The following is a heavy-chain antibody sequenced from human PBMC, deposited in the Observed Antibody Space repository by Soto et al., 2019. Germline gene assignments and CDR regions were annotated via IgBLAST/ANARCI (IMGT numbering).Heavy chain of an antibody. V-gene: IGHV4-34*01. CDR3: ARGRLVSGGGSSPKKYYMDV. Sequence: QVQLQQWGAGLLKPSETLSLTCAVYGGSFSGYYWSWIRQPPGKGLEWIGEINHSGSTNYNPSLKSRVTISVDTSKNQFSLKLSSVTAADTAVYYCARGRLVSGGGSSPKKYYMDVWGKGTTVTVSS. CDR2: INHSGST. CDR1: GGSFSGYY. D-gene: IGHD6-13*01. J-gene: IGHJ6*03.